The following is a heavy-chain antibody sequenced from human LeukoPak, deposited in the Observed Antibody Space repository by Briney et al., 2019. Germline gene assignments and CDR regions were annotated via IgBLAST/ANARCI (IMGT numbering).Heavy chain of an antibody. Sequence: PSETLSLTCAVYGGSFSGYYWSWIRQPPGKGLEWIGEINHSGSTNYNPSLKSRVTISVDTSKNQFSLKLSSVTAADTAVYYCASGGTHGVIDWFDPWGQGTLVTVSS. D-gene: IGHD3-10*01. CDR3: ASGGTHGVIDWFDP. CDR2: INHSGST. V-gene: IGHV4-34*01. CDR1: GGSFSGYY. J-gene: IGHJ5*02.